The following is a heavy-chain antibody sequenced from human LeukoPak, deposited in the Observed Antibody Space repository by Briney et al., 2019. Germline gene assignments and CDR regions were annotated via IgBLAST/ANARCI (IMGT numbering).Heavy chain of an antibody. CDR2: ISAYNGNT. CDR3: ARGDGYDSSGYYDNWFDP. D-gene: IGHD3-22*01. J-gene: IGHJ5*02. CDR1: GYTFTSYG. Sequence: ASVKVPCKASGYTFTSYGISWVRQAPGQGLEWMGWISAYNGNTNYAQKLQGRVTMTTDTSTSTAYMELRSLRSDDTAVYYCARGDGYDSSGYYDNWFDPWGQGTLVTVSS. V-gene: IGHV1-18*01.